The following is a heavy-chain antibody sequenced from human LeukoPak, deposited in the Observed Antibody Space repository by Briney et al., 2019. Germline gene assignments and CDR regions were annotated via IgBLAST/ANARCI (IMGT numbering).Heavy chain of an antibody. J-gene: IGHJ3*02. Sequence: SETLSLTCTVSGFTVSSGVFFWSWLRQPPGKGLEWIGSLYYSGSPNYNSALKGLVTISVNTTKNQFSLMLSSVTAADTAIYYCAREPHASDAVPGIWGHGTMVTVSS. CDR2: LYYSGSP. D-gene: IGHD2-2*01. CDR1: GFTVSSGVFF. CDR3: AREPHASDAVPGI. V-gene: IGHV4-61*08.